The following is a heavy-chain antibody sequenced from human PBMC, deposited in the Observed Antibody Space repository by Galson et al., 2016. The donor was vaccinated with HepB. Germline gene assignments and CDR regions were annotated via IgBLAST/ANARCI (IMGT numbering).Heavy chain of an antibody. CDR3: VRSGAGYCSGRSCSNWFDP. CDR2: SNHYGNS. V-gene: IGHV4-34*01. CDR1: GETFIGYY. Sequence: SETLSLTCAVSGETFIGYYWTWIRQPPGKGLEWLGQSNHYGNSNYNPSLRGRLGISVDTSKNQFSLRLSSVTAADTAVCYCVRSGAGYCSGRSCSNWFDPWGEGTLVTFSS. D-gene: IGHD2-15*01. J-gene: IGHJ5*02.